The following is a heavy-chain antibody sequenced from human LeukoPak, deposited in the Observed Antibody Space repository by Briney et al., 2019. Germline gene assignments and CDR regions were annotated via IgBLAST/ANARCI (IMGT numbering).Heavy chain of an antibody. CDR1: EFTFSSYA. V-gene: IGHV3-23*01. D-gene: IGHD3-22*01. Sequence: GGSRRLSGAASEFTFSSYAMSGVRQAPGKGREGGSAISGSGGSTYYADSGKGRFTISRDNSKNTLYLQRNSLRAEATAVYYCAKDPVTMIVVGAFDIRGQGTMVTVSS. J-gene: IGHJ3*02. CDR3: AKDPVTMIVVGAFDI. CDR2: ISGSGGST.